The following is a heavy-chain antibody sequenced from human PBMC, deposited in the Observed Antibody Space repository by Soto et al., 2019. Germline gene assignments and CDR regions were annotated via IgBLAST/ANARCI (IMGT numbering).Heavy chain of an antibody. CDR2: IYPGDSDT. CDR3: AASIFYYGMDV. V-gene: IGHV5-51*01. J-gene: IGHJ6*02. Sequence: GESLKISCKGSGYTFTNYWIGWVRQMPGKGLEWMGIIYPGDSDTKYNPSFQGQVTISADKSITTTYLQWSSLKASDTPSYYCAASIFYYGMDVWGQGTTVTVSS. CDR1: GYTFTNYW.